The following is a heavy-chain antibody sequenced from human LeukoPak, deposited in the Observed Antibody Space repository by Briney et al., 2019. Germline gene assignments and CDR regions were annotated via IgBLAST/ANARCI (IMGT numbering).Heavy chain of an antibody. V-gene: IGHV1-69*13. Sequence: GASVKVSCKASRGTFSSYAISWVRQAPGQGLEWMGGIIPIFGTANYAQKFQGRVTITADESTSTAYMELSSLRSEDTAVYYCARESSGYSYGLGSLLDYWGQGTLVTVSS. J-gene: IGHJ4*02. CDR1: RGTFSSYA. D-gene: IGHD5-18*01. CDR2: IIPIFGTA. CDR3: ARESSGYSYGLGSLLDY.